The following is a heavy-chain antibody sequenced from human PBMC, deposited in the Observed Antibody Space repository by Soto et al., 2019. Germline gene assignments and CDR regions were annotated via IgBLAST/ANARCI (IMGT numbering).Heavy chain of an antibody. CDR2: IKSKTDGGAI. CDR3: TTAGPHRSTSSWFDP. Sequence: EVQLVEAGGGLVQPGGSRRLSCAASGFPFINAWMTWVRQAPGKGLEWVGRIKSKTDGGAIDYGAPVKNRFTISRDDSNNTRYLQMNSLKPEDTAVYYWTTAGPHRSTSSWFDPWGQGTLVTVSS. V-gene: IGHV3-15*01. D-gene: IGHD6-6*01. CDR1: GFPFINAW. J-gene: IGHJ5*02.